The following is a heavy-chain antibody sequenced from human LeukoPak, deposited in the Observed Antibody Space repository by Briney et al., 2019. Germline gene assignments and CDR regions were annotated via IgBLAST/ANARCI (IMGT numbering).Heavy chain of an antibody. CDR3: AKDHLLLGYCSGGSCYSGAIDY. Sequence: PGGSLRLSCAASGFTFSSYGMQWVRQAPGKGLEWVAVISYDGSNEYYADSVKGRFTISRDNSKNTLYLQMNSLRAEDTAVYYCAKDHLLLGYCSGGSCYSGAIDYWGQGTPVTVSS. CDR2: ISYDGSNE. D-gene: IGHD2-15*01. CDR1: GFTFSSYG. J-gene: IGHJ4*02. V-gene: IGHV3-30*18.